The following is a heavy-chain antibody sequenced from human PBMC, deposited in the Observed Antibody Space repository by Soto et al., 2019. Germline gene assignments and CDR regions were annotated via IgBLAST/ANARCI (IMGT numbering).Heavy chain of an antibody. CDR2: IIPIIGTA. J-gene: IGHJ4*02. D-gene: IGHD3-22*01. V-gene: IGHV1-69*01. Sequence: QVQLVQSGAEVRKPGSSVKVSCKASGGTFSRHAISWVRQAPGQGLEWMGGIIPIIGTANNAQKFQGRVTNIANETTSTVYMELSSLRSEDTAMYYCARGWGYDSNDYYYAYWGQGTLVIVSS. CDR3: ARGWGYDSNDYYYAY. CDR1: GGTFSRHA.